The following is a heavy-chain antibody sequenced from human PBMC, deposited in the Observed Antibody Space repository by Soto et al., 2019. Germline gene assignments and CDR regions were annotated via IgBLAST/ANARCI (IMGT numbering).Heavy chain of an antibody. CDR1: GFTFSSYA. J-gene: IGHJ3*02. CDR2: ISGSGGST. V-gene: IGHV3-23*01. CDR3: AKAYYYDSSDKDLFAFDI. Sequence: PGGSLRLSCAASGFTFSSYAMSWVRQAPGKGLEWVSAISGSGGSTYYADSVKGRFTISRDNSKNTLYLQMNSLRAEDTAVYYCAKAYYYDSSDKDLFAFDIWGQGAMVTVSS. D-gene: IGHD3-22*01.